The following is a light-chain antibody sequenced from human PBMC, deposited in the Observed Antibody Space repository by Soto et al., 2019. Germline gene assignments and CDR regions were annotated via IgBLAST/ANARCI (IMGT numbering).Light chain of an antibody. CDR1: SSNIGSNY. J-gene: IGLJ1*01. CDR2: RNN. CDR3: AAWDDSLSYV. V-gene: IGLV1-47*01. Sequence: QLVLTQPPSASGTPGQRVTISCSGSSSNIGSNYVYWYQQLPGTAPKLLIYRNNQRPSGVPDRFSGSKSGTSASLAISGLRSEDEADYYCAAWDDSLSYVFGTGTKLTVL.